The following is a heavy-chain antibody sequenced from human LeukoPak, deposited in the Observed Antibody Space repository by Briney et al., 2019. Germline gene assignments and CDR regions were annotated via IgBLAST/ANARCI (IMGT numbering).Heavy chain of an antibody. CDR3: ARVYGAVRVMSGPTLGY. Sequence: GASVKVSCKASGYTFTGYYMHWVRQAPGQGRGRMGWINPNSGGTNYAQKFQGRVTMPRDTSISTAYMELSRLRSDYTAVYYCARVYGAVRVMSGPTLGYWGQGTLVTVSS. V-gene: IGHV1-2*02. J-gene: IGHJ4*02. D-gene: IGHD3-3*01. CDR2: INPNSGGT. CDR1: GYTFTGYY.